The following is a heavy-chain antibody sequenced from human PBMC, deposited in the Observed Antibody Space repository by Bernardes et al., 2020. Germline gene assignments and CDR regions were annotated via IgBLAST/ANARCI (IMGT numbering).Heavy chain of an antibody. J-gene: IGHJ4*02. D-gene: IGHD5-12*01. CDR2: ISGSSSTI. V-gene: IGHV3-48*01. CDR1: GLTFSSYS. Sequence: GGSLRLSCAASGLTFSSYSMNWVRQAPGKGLEWVSYISGSSSTIYYADSVKGRFTISRDNAKNSLFLQMNSLRAEDTAVYYCATGIGSRWLQSWDYWGQGTLVTVSS. CDR3: ATGIGSRWLQSWDY.